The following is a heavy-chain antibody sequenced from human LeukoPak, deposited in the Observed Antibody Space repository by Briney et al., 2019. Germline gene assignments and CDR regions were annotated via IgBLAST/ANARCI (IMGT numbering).Heavy chain of an antibody. V-gene: IGHV3-49*04. D-gene: IGHD1-7*01. J-gene: IGHJ5*02. CDR1: GFTFGDYG. CDR2: IRSKAYGGTP. Sequence: PGGSLRLSCTASGFTFGDYGMSWVRQAPGKGLEWVGFIRSKAYGGTPEYGASVKGRFTISRDDSKNIAYLQMNSLKTEDTAVYYCTRGRYNWNYHSSFWFDPWGQGTLVTVSS. CDR3: TRGRYNWNYHSSFWFDP.